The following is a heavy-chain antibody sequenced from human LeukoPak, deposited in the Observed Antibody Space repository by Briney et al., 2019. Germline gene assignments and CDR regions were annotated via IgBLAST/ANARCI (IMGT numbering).Heavy chain of an antibody. CDR2: FDPEDGET. J-gene: IGHJ4*02. CDR3: ATDLFARELLADY. Sequence: VASVKVSCKVSGYTLTELSMHWVRQAPGKGLERMGGFDPEDGETIYAQKFQGRVTMTEDTSTDTAYMELSSLRSEDTAVYYCATDLFARELLADYWGQGTLVTVSS. D-gene: IGHD1-26*01. CDR1: GYTLTELS. V-gene: IGHV1-24*01.